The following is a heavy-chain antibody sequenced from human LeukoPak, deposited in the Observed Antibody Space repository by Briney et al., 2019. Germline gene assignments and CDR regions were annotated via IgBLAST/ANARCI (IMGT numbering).Heavy chain of an antibody. D-gene: IGHD6-19*01. J-gene: IGHJ4*02. CDR1: GGSLSGYY. Sequence: SETLSLTCAVYGGSLSGYYWSWIRQSPGKGLEWIGESHHGGRTKYHPALQSRVTISVDTSKNQFSLKLSSVTAADTAVYYCARRRIAVATDFDYWGQGTLVTVSS. CDR3: ARRRIAVATDFDY. CDR2: SHHGGRT. V-gene: IGHV4-34*01.